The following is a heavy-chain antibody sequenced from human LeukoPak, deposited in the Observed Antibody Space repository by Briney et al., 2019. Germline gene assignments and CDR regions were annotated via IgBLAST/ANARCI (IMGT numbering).Heavy chain of an antibody. Sequence: GGSLRLSCAASGFTFTSYSMNWVRQAPGKWLEWVSITRSSNGHIYYADSVKGRFTISRDKAKKSLYLQMNSLRAEDTAVYYCSRGEGPSTLDYCGQGTLVTVSS. D-gene: IGHD3-3*02. CDR2: TRSSNGHI. V-gene: IGHV3-21*01. CDR1: GFTFTSYS. CDR3: SRGEGPSTLDY. J-gene: IGHJ4*02.